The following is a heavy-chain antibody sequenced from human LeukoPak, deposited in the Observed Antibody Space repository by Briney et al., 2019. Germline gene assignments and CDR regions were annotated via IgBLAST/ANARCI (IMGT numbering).Heavy chain of an antibody. Sequence: GGSLRLSCADSKFILGNYTMNGVLQAARKGVEGLSCISGGSRAISYSDFVKGRFTTSRENAKDSLPLQMNSLRAEDTGVYYRVRERSVKARQEGGHRYYYYMDVWGNGNTVTVSS. D-gene: IGHD6-6*01. CDR2: ISGGSRAI. CDR3: VRERSVKARQEGGHRYYYYMDV. V-gene: IGHV3-48*04. J-gene: IGHJ6*03. CDR1: KFILGNYT.